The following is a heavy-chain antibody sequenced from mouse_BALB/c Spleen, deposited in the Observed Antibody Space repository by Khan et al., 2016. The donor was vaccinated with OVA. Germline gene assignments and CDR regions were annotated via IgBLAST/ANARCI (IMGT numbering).Heavy chain of an antibody. J-gene: IGHJ3*01. D-gene: IGHD2-1*01. Sequence: EVQLQESGAELVRPGALVKLSCKASGFNIEDYYMNWVKQRPEQGLEWIGWIDPENGDTIYDPKFQGKASITADTSSNTAYLQLSSLTSEDTAVYYCARRGYGNYWFAYWGQGTLVNVSA. CDR1: GFNIEDYY. CDR3: ARRGYGNYWFAY. CDR2: IDPENGDT. V-gene: IGHV14-1*02.